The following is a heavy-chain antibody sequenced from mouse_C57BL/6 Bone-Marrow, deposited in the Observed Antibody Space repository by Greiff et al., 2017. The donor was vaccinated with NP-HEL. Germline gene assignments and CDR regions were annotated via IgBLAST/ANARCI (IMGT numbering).Heavy chain of an antibody. CDR3: SIYKDYDVAWFAY. D-gene: IGHD2-4*01. V-gene: IGHV1-63*01. J-gene: IGHJ3*01. CDR1: GYTFTNSW. CDR2: IYPGGGYT. Sequence: VQLQQSGPELVRPGTSVKMSCKASGYTFTNSWIGWVKQRPGHGLEWIGDIYPGGGYTNYNEKFKGKATLTADKSSSTAYMQLSSLTSEDSAIYFCSIYKDYDVAWFAYWGQGTLVTVSS.